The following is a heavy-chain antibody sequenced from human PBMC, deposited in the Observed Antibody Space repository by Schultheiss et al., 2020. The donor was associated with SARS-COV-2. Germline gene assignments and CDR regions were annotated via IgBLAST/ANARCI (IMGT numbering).Heavy chain of an antibody. CDR1: GDSISNGNYY. CDR3: ARAFRDGYGLSDY. V-gene: IGHV3-11*04. Sequence: LSLTCTVSGDSISNGNYYWSWIRQAPGKGLEWVSYISSSSSTIYYADSVKGRFTISRDNAKNSLYLQMNSLRAEDTAVYYCARAFRDGYGLSDYWGQGTLVTVSS. D-gene: IGHD5-24*01. J-gene: IGHJ4*02. CDR2: ISSSSSTI.